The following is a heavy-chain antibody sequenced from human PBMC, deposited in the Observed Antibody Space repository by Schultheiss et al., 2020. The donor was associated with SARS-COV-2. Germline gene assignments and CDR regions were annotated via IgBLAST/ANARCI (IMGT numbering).Heavy chain of an antibody. Sequence: ASVKVSCKASGYTFTSYGISWVRQAPGQGLEWMGWISAYNGNTNYAQKFQGRVTITADESTSTAYMELSSLRSEDTAVYYCATFGTTGDYWGQGTLVTVSS. CDR3: ATFGTTGDY. J-gene: IGHJ4*02. CDR2: ISAYNGNT. CDR1: GYTFTSYG. D-gene: IGHD4-17*01. V-gene: IGHV1-18*01.